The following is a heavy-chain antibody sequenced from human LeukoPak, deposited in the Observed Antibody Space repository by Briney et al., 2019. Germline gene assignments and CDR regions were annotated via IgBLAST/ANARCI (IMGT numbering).Heavy chain of an antibody. CDR2: IKSETDGETT. V-gene: IGHV3-15*01. CDR1: GFTLRSYV. J-gene: IGHJ4*02. CDR3: TTDYYDYVWGSYRPDY. D-gene: IGHD3-16*02. Sequence: PGGSLRLSCVASGFTLRSYVMNWVRQTPGQGLEWVARIKSETDGETTDYAAPVKGRFTISRDESKNTLYLQMNSLKTEDTAVYYCTTDYYDYVWGSYRPDYWGQGTLVTVSS.